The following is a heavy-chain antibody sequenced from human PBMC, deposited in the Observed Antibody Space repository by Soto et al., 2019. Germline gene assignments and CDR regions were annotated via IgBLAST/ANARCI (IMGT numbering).Heavy chain of an antibody. CDR2: ISGSGDNT. CDR3: AKLPLVLALSFDY. J-gene: IGHJ4*02. V-gene: IGHV3-23*01. CDR1: GFTFSNYV. Sequence: EVHLLDSGGGLVQPGGSPRLSCAASGFTFSNYVMSWVRQAPGKGLEWVSSISGSGDNTYYADSVKGRFTISRENSKNTLFLQMNSLRAAATAVYYWAKLPLVLALSFDYWGQGTLVTVSS.